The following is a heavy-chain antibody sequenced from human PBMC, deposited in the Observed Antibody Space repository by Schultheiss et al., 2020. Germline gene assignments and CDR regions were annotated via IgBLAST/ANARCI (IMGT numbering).Heavy chain of an antibody. J-gene: IGHJ4*02. CDR3: ASSGPYYFDY. D-gene: IGHD6-25*01. CDR1: GFTFDSHW. V-gene: IGHV3-74*01. CDR2: INSDGSST. Sequence: GGSLRLSCEASGFTFDSHWMHWVRQAPGKGLVWVSRINSDGSSTNYADSVKGRFIISRDNSKNTLYLQMNSLRAEDTAVYYCASSGPYYFDYWGQGTLVTVAS.